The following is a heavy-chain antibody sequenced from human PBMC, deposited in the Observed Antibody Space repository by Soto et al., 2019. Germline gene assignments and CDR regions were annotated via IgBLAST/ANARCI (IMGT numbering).Heavy chain of an antibody. V-gene: IGHV3-21*01. Sequence: EVQLVESGGGLVKPGGSLRLSCAASGFTFSSYSMNWVRQAPGKGLEWVSSISSSSSYIYYADSVKGRFTISRDNAKNSLYLQMNSLRAEDTAVYYCPSSVVVPAAIDYWGQGTLVTVSS. J-gene: IGHJ4*02. D-gene: IGHD2-2*01. CDR1: GFTFSSYS. CDR2: ISSSSSYI. CDR3: PSSVVVPAAIDY.